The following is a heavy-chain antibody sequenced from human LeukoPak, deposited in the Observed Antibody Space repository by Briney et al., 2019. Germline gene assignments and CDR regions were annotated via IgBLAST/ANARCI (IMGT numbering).Heavy chain of an antibody. CDR2: ISYDGSNK. CDR1: GFTFSSYG. CDR3: ARCSGYGMDV. Sequence: GGSLRLSCAASGFTFSSYGMHWVRQAPGKGLEWVAVISYDGSNKYYADSVKGRFTISRDNSKNTLYLQMNSLRAEDTAVYYCARCSGYGMDVWGQGTTVTVSS. V-gene: IGHV3-30*03. J-gene: IGHJ6*02. D-gene: IGHD3-10*02.